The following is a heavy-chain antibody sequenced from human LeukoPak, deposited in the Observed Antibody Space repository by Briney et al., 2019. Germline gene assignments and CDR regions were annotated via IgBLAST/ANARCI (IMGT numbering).Heavy chain of an antibody. J-gene: IGHJ3*02. V-gene: IGHV4-39*07. CDR1: GGSISSSSYY. CDR2: IYYSGST. CDR3: ARGLAARLFDI. Sequence: SETLSLTCTVSGGSISSSSYYWGWIRQPPGKGLEWIGSIYYSGSTYYNPSLKSRVTISVDTSKNQFSLKLSSVTAADTAVYYCARGLAARLFDIWGQGTMVTVSS. D-gene: IGHD6-6*01.